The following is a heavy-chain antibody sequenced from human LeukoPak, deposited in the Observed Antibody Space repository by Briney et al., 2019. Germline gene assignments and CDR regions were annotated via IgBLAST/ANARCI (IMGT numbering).Heavy chain of an antibody. J-gene: IGHJ4*02. D-gene: IGHD2-8*02. V-gene: IGHV4-59*08. CDR2: ISDIGSI. Sequence: SETLSLTCTVSGGSISSYYWSWIRQPPGKGLERIAYISDIGSINYNPSLKSRVTITLDTSKNQFSLKLSSVTAADTAVYYCAGHHPRNTVDFWGQGTLVTVSS. CDR3: AGHHPRNTVDF. CDR1: GGSISSYY.